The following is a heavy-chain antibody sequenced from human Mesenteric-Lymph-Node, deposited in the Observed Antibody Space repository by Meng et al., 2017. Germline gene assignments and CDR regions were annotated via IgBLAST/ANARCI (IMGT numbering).Heavy chain of an antibody. V-gene: IGHV4-38-2*02. CDR2: VYHTGDT. D-gene: IGHD2-8*02. CDR1: GYSISSGYY. Sequence: SETLSLTCTVSGYSISSGYYWGWIRQSPGKGLEWIGSVYHTGDTYYNPSLKSRVTISLDTSKNHFSLKLNSVTAADTAVYYCARTGATWYFIDYWGRGTLVTVSS. CDR3: ARTGATWYFIDY. J-gene: IGHJ4*02.